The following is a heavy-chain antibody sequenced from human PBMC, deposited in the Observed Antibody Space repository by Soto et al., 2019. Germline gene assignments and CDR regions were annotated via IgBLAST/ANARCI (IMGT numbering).Heavy chain of an antibody. CDR2: ISYDGSNK. Sequence: VQLVESGGGLVQPGGSLRLSCAASGFTFSSYAMHWVRQAPGKGLEWVAVISYDGSNKYYADSVKGRFTISRDNSKNTLYLQMNSLRAEDTAVYYCARGYDFYFDYWGQGTLVTVSS. D-gene: IGHD3-3*01. CDR3: ARGYDFYFDY. J-gene: IGHJ4*02. CDR1: GFTFSSYA. V-gene: IGHV3-30-3*01.